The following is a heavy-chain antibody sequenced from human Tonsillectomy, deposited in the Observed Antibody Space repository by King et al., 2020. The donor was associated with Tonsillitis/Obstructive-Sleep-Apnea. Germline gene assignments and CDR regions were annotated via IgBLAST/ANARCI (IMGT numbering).Heavy chain of an antibody. V-gene: IGHV2-5*02. J-gene: IGHJ3*02. D-gene: IGHD3-10*01. CDR1: GFSLSTGGVG. CDR2: IYWDDDK. CDR3: ARGSYDPDAFDI. Sequence: TLKESGPTLVKPTQTLTLTCTFSGFSLSTGGVGVGWIRQPPEKALEWLALIYWDDDKGYSPSLKSRLTITKDTSKNQVVLTMINMDPLDTATYYCARGSYDPDAFDIWGQGTIVTASS.